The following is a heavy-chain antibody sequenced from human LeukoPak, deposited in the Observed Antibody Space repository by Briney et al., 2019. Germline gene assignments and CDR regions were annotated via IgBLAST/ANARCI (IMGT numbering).Heavy chain of an antibody. CDR1: GFTFSSYA. CDR3: AKSYNGYESKPDY. CDR2: ISGSGVST. V-gene: IGHV3-23*01. J-gene: IGHJ4*02. D-gene: IGHD5-12*01. Sequence: GGSLRLSCAASGFTFSSYAMSWVRQAPGKGLEWVSIISGSGVSTYYADSVKGRFTISRDNSKNTLYLQMNSLRAEDTAVYYCAKSYNGYESKPDYWGQGTLVTVSS.